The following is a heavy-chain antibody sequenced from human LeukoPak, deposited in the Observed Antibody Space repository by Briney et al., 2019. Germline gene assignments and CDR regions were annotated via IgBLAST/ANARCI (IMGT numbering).Heavy chain of an antibody. CDR1: GFSFSSYW. CDR2: IKQDGSEK. CDR3: ARDDVYPNP. D-gene: IGHD2-2*02. V-gene: IGHV3-7*04. Sequence: GGSLRLSRAASGFSFSSYWMGWVRQAPGKGLEWVANIKQDGSEKYYVDSVKGRFTISRDNAKNSLYLQMNSLRAEDTAVYYCARDDVYPNPWGQGTLVTVSS. J-gene: IGHJ5*02.